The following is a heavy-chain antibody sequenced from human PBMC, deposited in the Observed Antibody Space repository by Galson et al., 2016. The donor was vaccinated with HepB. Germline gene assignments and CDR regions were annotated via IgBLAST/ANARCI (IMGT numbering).Heavy chain of an antibody. V-gene: IGHV3-23*01. Sequence: SLRLSCAASGFSFNNYAMSWVRQAPGKGLEWVSGISGSGGSTYSADSVKGRFTISRDNSKNTLYLQMNSLRAEDTAVNYCAKEDSMIVVGGFAYWGQGTLVTVA. CDR2: ISGSGGST. J-gene: IGHJ4*02. D-gene: IGHD3-22*01. CDR3: AKEDSMIVVGGFAY. CDR1: GFSFNNYA.